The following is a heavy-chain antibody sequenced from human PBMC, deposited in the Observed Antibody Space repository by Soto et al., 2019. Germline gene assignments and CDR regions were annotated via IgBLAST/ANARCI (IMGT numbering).Heavy chain of an antibody. CDR3: AKKKLASIAARRSSAFDY. CDR2: ISGSGGST. J-gene: IGHJ4*02. Sequence: GGSLRLSCAASGFTFSSYAMSWVRQAPGKGLEWVSAISGSGGSTYYADSVKGRFTISRDNSKNTLYLQMNSLRAEDTAVYYCAKKKLASIAARRSSAFDYWGQGTLVTVSS. V-gene: IGHV3-23*01. D-gene: IGHD6-6*01. CDR1: GFTFSSYA.